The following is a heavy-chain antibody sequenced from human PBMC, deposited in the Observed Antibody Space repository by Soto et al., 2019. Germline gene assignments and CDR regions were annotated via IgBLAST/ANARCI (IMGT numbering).Heavy chain of an antibody. CDR3: ARHYGSGFHYYYGMDV. Sequence: PSETLSLTCAVYGGSFSGYYWSWIRQPPGKGLEWIGEINHSGSTNYNPSLKSRVTISVDTSKNQFSLKLSSVTAADTAVYYCARHYGSGFHYYYGMDVWGQGTTVNVSS. J-gene: IGHJ6*02. CDR2: INHSGST. CDR1: GGSFSGYY. D-gene: IGHD3-10*01. V-gene: IGHV4-34*01.